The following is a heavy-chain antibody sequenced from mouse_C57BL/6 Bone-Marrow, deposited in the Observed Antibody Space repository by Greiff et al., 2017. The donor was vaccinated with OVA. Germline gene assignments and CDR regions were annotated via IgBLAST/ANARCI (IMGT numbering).Heavy chain of an antibody. J-gene: IGHJ4*01. Sequence: EVQLQQSGAELVRPGASVKLSCTASGFNIKDDYMHWVKQRPEQGLEWIGWIDPENGDTEYASKFQGKATITADTSSNTAYLQLSSLTSEDTAVYYCTTYPYYYGSSEDAMDYWGQGTSVTVSS. CDR2: IDPENGDT. D-gene: IGHD1-1*01. V-gene: IGHV14-4*01. CDR1: GFNIKDDY. CDR3: TTYPYYYGSSEDAMDY.